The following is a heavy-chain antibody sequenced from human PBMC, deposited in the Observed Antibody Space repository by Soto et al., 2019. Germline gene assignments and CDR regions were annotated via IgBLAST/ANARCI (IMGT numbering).Heavy chain of an antibody. D-gene: IGHD4-17*01. Sequence: PGGSLRLSCAASGFTVSSHYMSWVRQTPGKGLEWVSILYASDSTFYADSVEGRFTISRDNSKNTVYLQLNSLRAEHTAVYYCATTVTRLIAFDVWGQGTMVTVSS. CDR2: LYASDST. CDR3: ATTVTRLIAFDV. CDR1: GFTVSSHY. J-gene: IGHJ3*01. V-gene: IGHV3-53*01.